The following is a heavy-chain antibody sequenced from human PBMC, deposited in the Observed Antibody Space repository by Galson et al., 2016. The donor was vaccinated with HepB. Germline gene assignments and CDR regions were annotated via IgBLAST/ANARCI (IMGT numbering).Heavy chain of an antibody. V-gene: IGHV3-23*01. D-gene: IGHD6-13*01. CDR3: AVRYSSIWYFQH. CDR1: GFTFSDWD. J-gene: IGHJ1*01. CDR2: MSDSGGST. Sequence: SLRLSCAASGFTFSDWDFHWVRQAPGKGLEWVSAMSDSGGSTYYADSVKGRFTISRDNSKNTLYLQMNSLGAEDTAIYYCAVRYSSIWYFQHWGRGTLVSVSS.